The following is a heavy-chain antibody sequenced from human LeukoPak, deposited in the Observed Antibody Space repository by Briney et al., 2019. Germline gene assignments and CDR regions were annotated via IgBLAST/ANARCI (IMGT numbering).Heavy chain of an antibody. J-gene: IGHJ5*02. CDR3: ARGRRFGELSRPYNWFDP. Sequence: SVKVSCKASGFTFTSSAMQWVRQARGQRLEWIGWIVVGSGNTNYAQKFQERVTITRDMSTSTAYMELSSLRSEDTAVYYCARGRRFGELSRPYNWFDPWGQGTLVTVSS. D-gene: IGHD3-10*01. CDR1: GFTFTSSA. V-gene: IGHV1-58*02. CDR2: IVVGSGNT.